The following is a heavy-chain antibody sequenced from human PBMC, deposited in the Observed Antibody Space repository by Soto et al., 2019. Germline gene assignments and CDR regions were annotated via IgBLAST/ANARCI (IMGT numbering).Heavy chain of an antibody. J-gene: IGHJ6*02. CDR3: ARWLYCSRTTCHRGDGMDV. V-gene: IGHV3-49*04. D-gene: IGHD2-2*01. Sequence: PGGSLRLSCTGSGFTFGFPFGDYAVTWVRQAPGKGLEWVGFIRSRAYRGTTEYAASVQGRFSISRNDSKSIAHLEMKSLKIEDTAVYYCARWLYCSRTTCHRGDGMDVWGQGTTVTVSS. CDR2: IRSRAYRGTT. CDR1: GFTFGFPFGDYA.